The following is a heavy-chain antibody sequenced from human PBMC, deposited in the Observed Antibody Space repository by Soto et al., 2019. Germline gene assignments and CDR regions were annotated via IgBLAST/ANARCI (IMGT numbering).Heavy chain of an antibody. CDR1: GFTFSSYG. J-gene: IGHJ4*02. Sequence: QVQLVESVGGVVQPGRSLRLSCAASGFTFSSYGMHWVRKAPGKGLEWVSVISYDGSNKYYADSVKRRFTISRDNSKNTLYLKMNSLRAEDMGVYSCAKDAFPYYYDSSDYFVYWGQGTLVTVSS. V-gene: IGHV3-30*18. CDR2: ISYDGSNK. CDR3: AKDAFPYYYDSSDYFVY. D-gene: IGHD3-22*01.